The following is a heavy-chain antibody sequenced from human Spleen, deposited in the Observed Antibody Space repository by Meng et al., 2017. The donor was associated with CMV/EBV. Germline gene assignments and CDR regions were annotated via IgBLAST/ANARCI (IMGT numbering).Heavy chain of an antibody. V-gene: IGHV4-30-4*08. CDR1: GASTSNGDDY. D-gene: IGHD1-7*01. CDR2: IYYSGTT. J-gene: IGHJ5*02. CDR3: ARIPLTGTTDYFDP. Sequence: SGASTSNGDDYWTWIRQPPGKGLEWIGYIYYSGTTYYNPSLKSRITVSLDTSKNQFSLRLSSVTAADTAVYYCARIPLTGTTDYFDPWGQGALVTVSS.